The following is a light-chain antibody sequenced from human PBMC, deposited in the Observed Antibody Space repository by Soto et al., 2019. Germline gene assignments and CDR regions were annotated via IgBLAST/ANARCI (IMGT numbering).Light chain of an antibody. V-gene: IGLV1-40*01. CDR2: GNS. J-gene: IGLJ2*01. Sequence: QSVLTQPPSVSGAPGQRVTISCTGSSSNIGAGYDVHWYQQLPGTAPKVLIYGNSNRPSGVPDRFSGSKSGTSASLAITGLQAEDVADYYCRSYDGSLSGVVFGGGTKLTVL. CDR1: SSNIGAGYD. CDR3: RSYDGSLSGVV.